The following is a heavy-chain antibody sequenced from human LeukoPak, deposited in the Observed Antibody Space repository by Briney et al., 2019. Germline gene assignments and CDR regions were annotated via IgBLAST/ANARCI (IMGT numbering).Heavy chain of an antibody. Sequence: SETLSLTCTAYGGSISSYYWSWIRQPPGKGLEWIGYIYYSGSTNYNPSLKSRVTISVDSSKNKFSLKLSSVPAADTAVYYCARKKDYMDVWGKGTTVTVSS. CDR1: GGSISSYY. CDR3: ARKKDYMDV. V-gene: IGHV4-59*08. CDR2: IYYSGST. J-gene: IGHJ6*03.